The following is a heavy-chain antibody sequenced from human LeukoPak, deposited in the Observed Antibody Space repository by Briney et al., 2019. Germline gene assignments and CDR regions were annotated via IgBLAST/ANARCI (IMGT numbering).Heavy chain of an antibody. V-gene: IGHV3-23*01. CDR1: GFMFSTYA. CDR2: ISGTGGST. CDR3: AKSGSALNWNYARGAFDI. J-gene: IGHJ3*02. Sequence: GGSLRLSCAGSGFMFSTYAMSWVRQAPGQGLEWISGISGTGGSTYYADSVKGRFTISRDNSKNTLYLQMNSLRAEDTAVYYCAKSGSALNWNYARGAFDIWGQGTMVTVSS. D-gene: IGHD1-7*01.